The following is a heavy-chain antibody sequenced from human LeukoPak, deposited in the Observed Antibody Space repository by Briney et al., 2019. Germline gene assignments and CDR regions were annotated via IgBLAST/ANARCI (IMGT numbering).Heavy chain of an antibody. J-gene: IGHJ4*02. V-gene: IGHV3-9*01. CDR2: ISWNSGSI. D-gene: IGHD6-6*01. CDR3: ARDTWRQLDRFDY. Sequence: GRSLRLSCAASGFTFDDYAMHWVRQAPGKGLEWVSGISWNSGSIGYADSVKGRFTISRDNSKNTLYLQMNSLRAEDTAVYYCARDTWRQLDRFDYWGQGTLVTVSS. CDR1: GFTFDDYA.